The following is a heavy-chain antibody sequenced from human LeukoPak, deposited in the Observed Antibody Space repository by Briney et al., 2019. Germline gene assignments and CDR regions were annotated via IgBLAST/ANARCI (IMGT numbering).Heavy chain of an antibody. J-gene: IGHJ4*02. CDR2: IKQDGYEK. Sequence: GGSLRLSCAASGFTFSGYWMSWVRQTPEKGLEWVANIKQDGYEKYYVDSVKGRFTISRDNAKNSLYLQMNSLRADDAAIYYCARDKIVGPTTLDYWGQGTLVTVSS. CDR3: ARDKIVGPTTLDY. CDR1: GFTFSGYW. V-gene: IGHV3-7*01. D-gene: IGHD1-26*01.